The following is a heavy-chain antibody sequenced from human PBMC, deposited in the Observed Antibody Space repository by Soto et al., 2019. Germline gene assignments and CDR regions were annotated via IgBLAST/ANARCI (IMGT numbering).Heavy chain of an antibody. V-gene: IGHV3-30*18. Sequence: AGGSLRLCCAASGFTFSSYGMHWVRQAPGKGVEWVAVISYDGSNKYYADSVKGRFTISRDNSKNTLYLQMNSLRAEDTAVYYCAKGGAVVTPADYYYGMDVWGQGTTVTVSS. D-gene: IGHD2-21*02. CDR2: ISYDGSNK. CDR3: AKGGAVVTPADYYYGMDV. J-gene: IGHJ6*02. CDR1: GFTFSSYG.